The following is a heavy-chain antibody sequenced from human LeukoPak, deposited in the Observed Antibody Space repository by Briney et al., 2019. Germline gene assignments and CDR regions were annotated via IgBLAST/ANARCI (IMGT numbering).Heavy chain of an antibody. V-gene: IGHV3-15*01. CDR1: GFTFSNAW. CDR2: IKSKTDGGTT. J-gene: IGHJ4*02. CDR3: TTEYCSSTSCYDY. D-gene: IGHD2-2*01. Sequence: PGGSLRLSCAASGFTFSNAWMSWVRQAPGKGLERVGRIKSKTDGGTTDYAAPVKGRFTISRDDSKNTLYLQMNSLKTEDTAVYYCTTEYCSSTSCYDYWGQGTLVTVSS.